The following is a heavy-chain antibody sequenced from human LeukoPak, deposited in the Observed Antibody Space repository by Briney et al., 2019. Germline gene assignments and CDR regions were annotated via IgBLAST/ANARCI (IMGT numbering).Heavy chain of an antibody. CDR3: ARAEGRGFRYSSSWLFDY. J-gene: IGHJ4*02. D-gene: IGHD6-13*01. CDR2: IYYGGNT. CDR1: GDSISSSSYY. Sequence: PSETLSLTCTVSGDSISSSSYYWGWIRQPPGKGLEWIGSIYYGGNTNYNPSLKSRVTMSVNTSKNQFSLKLSSVTAADTAVYYCARAEGRGFRYSSSWLFDYWGQGTLVTVSS. V-gene: IGHV4-39*07.